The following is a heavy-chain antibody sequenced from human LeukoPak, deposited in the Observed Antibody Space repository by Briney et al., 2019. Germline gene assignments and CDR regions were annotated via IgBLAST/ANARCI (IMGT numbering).Heavy chain of an antibody. CDR1: GGTFCSYS. V-gene: IGHV1-69*05. J-gene: IGHJ6*03. Sequence: GASVKVSCKASGGTFCSYSITWVRQAPGQGLEWMGGIMPLFNTANYAQQFQGRVTITTDESTSTAYMELSSLRFEDTAMYYCARVDRYHYYLDVWGKGTTVTVSS. CDR2: IMPLFNTA. CDR3: ARVDRYHYYLDV.